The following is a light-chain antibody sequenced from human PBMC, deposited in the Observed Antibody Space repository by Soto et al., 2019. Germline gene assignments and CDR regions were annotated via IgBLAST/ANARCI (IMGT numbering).Light chain of an antibody. J-gene: IGKJ1*01. CDR3: QQSYSTLWT. V-gene: IGKV1-39*01. CDR2: AAS. Sequence: DIQMTQSPSSVSASVGDRVTITCLASQSISSYLNWYQQKPGKAPKLLIYAASSLQSGVPSRFSGSGSGTDFTLTISSLQPEDFATYYCQQSYSTLWTFGQGTKVDIK. CDR1: QSISSY.